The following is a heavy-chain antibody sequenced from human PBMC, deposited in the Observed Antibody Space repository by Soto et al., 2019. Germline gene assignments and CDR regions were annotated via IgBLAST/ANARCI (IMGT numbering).Heavy chain of an antibody. CDR2: FHYSEST. J-gene: IGHJ6*02. Sequence: SETLSLTCTVSGGSISSGPYSWGWIRQPPGEGLEWIGTFHYSESTYYNPSLEGRVTISVDTSKNQFSLKVNSVTVADTAIFYCARDDSGQLPGDHYYGMDVWGQGTTVTVSS. CDR1: GGSISSGPYS. V-gene: IGHV4-39*01. D-gene: IGHD1-26*01. CDR3: ARDDSGQLPGDHYYGMDV.